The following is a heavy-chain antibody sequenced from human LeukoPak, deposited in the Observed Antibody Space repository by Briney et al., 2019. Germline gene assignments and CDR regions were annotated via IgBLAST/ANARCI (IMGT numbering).Heavy chain of an antibody. D-gene: IGHD3-9*01. CDR3: AKAGADRVLRHFDWSAWE. Sequence: GGSLRLSCAASGFTFSSYAMSWVRQAPGKGLEWVSAISGSGGSTYYADSVKGRFTISRDNSKNTLYLQMNSLRAEDTAVYYCAKAGADRVLRHFDWSAWEWGQGTLVTVSS. J-gene: IGHJ4*02. CDR2: ISGSGGST. V-gene: IGHV3-23*01. CDR1: GFTFSSYA.